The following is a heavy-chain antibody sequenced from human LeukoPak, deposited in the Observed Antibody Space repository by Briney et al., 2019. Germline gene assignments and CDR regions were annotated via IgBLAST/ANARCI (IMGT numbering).Heavy chain of an antibody. J-gene: IGHJ1*01. V-gene: IGHV1-69*13. CDR3: ARDGADYGGNPRGAEYFQH. Sequence: SVKVSCKTSGVTFSNNSITWVRQAPGQGLEWLGGIIPILRSASYAQKFRGRLRMTSDESTTTAYMELSSLSSEDTAVYYCARDGADYGGNPRGAEYFQHWGQGTLVTVSS. CDR2: IIPILRSA. D-gene: IGHD4-23*01. CDR1: GVTFSNNS.